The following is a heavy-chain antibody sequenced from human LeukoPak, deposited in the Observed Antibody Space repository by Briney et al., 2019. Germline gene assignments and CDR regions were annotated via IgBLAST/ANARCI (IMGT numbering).Heavy chain of an antibody. Sequence: GASVKVSCKASGYTFTVYYIHWVRQAPGQGLEWMGWINPTSGGTNYAQKFQGRVTMTRDTSISTAYMELSRLRSDDTAVYHCARHVGYSNWFDPWGQGTLVTVSS. J-gene: IGHJ5*02. D-gene: IGHD2-15*01. CDR3: ARHVGYSNWFDP. V-gene: IGHV1-2*02. CDR2: INPTSGGT. CDR1: GYTFTVYY.